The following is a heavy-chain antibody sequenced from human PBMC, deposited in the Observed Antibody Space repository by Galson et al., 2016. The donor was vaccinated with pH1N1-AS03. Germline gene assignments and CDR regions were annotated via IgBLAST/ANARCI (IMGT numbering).Heavy chain of an antibody. Sequence: PALVKPTQTLTLTCTFSGFSLNTGGMCVSWVRQPPGKALEWLGLIDWDDGKYYNSSLATRLTISKDTSKNQVVLTMTNMDPVDTATYYCARHTGTAAGFFYYGMDVWGQGTTVTVSS. CDR2: IDWDDGK. V-gene: IGHV2-70*20. D-gene: IGHD1-14*01. J-gene: IGHJ6*02. CDR1: GFSLNTGGMC. CDR3: ARHTGTAAGFFYYGMDV.